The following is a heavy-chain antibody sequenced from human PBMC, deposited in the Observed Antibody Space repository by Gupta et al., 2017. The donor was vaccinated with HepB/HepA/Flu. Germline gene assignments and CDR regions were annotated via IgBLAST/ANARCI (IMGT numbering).Heavy chain of an antibody. CDR1: GGSINPNYYF. CDR2: SFHSGST. Sequence: QLQLEESGPGVVKPSETLSLTCTVSGGSINPNYYFWGWLLQPPGKGLEWIGSSFHSGSTYYKSSLKRRITMSEDSSKNQFSLMLSSVTAADTAVYYCTGQYTGPYYFDHWGQGTLVTVSS. J-gene: IGHJ4*02. D-gene: IGHD3-16*01. CDR3: TGQYTGPYYFDH. V-gene: IGHV4-39*01.